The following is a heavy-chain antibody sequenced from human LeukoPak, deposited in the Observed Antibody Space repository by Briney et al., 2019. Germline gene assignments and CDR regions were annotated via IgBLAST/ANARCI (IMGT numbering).Heavy chain of an antibody. J-gene: IGHJ4*02. V-gene: IGHV3-23*01. CDR2: ISGSGGST. CDR3: AKQVDYGSGSRLTN. D-gene: IGHD3-10*01. CDR1: GFTFSSYA. Sequence: GGSLRLSCAASGFTFSSYAMSWVRQAPGKGLEWVSVISGSGGSTYYADSVKGRFTISRDNSKNTLYLQMNSLRAEDTAVYYCAKQVDYGSGSRLTNWGQGTLVTDSS.